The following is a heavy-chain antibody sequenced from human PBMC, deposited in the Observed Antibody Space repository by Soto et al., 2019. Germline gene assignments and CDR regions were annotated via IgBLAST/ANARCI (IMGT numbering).Heavy chain of an antibody. CDR3: AKKQERELPRVIDF. D-gene: IGHD1-7*01. Sequence: GGYLRLSXATSGLTFSNCATRWVSHTPGGGLEWVSSVSGSSSSTYYADCVTGRFTISRDRSKNTLYLQTSSLRAEDTALYYCAKKQERELPRVIDFWGQGTLVTVSS. V-gene: IGHV3-23*01. J-gene: IGHJ4*02. CDR2: VSGSSSST. CDR1: GLTFSNCA.